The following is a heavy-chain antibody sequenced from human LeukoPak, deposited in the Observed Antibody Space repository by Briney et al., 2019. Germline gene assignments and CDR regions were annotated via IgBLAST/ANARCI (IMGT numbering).Heavy chain of an antibody. CDR3: ARAPPYYDILTGYYNG. V-gene: IGHV1-18*01. CDR1: GYTFTSYG. CDR2: ISAYNGNT. J-gene: IGHJ4*02. D-gene: IGHD3-9*01. Sequence: ASVTVSCKASGYTFTSYGISWVRQAPGQGLEWMGWISAYNGNTNYAQRLQGRVTMTTDTSTSTAYMELRSLRSDDTAVYYCARAPPYYDILTGYYNGWGQGTLVTVSS.